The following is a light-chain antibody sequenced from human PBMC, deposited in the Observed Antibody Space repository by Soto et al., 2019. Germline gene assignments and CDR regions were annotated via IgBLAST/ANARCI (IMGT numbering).Light chain of an antibody. CDR2: EGS. CDR3: CYYAGSSHWV. V-gene: IGLV2-23*01. CDR1: SSDVGSYNL. Sequence: QSALTQPASVSGSPGQSSTISCTGTSSDVGSYNLVSWYQQHPGKAPKLMIYEGSKRPSGVSNRVSGSKSGNTASLTISGLQAEDEADYDCCYYAGSSHWVFGGGTKLTFL. J-gene: IGLJ3*02.